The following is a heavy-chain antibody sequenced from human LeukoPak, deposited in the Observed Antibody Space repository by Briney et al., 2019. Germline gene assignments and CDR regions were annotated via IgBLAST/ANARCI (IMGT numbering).Heavy chain of an antibody. CDR2: IIPIFGTA. CDR3: ARDYGDYAPYDAFDI. V-gene: IGHV1-69*13. Sequence: SVKVPCKASGGTFSSYAISWVRQAPGQGLEWMGGIIPIFGTANYAQKFQGRVTITADESTSTAYMELSSLRSEDTAVYYCARDYGDYAPYDAFDIWGQGTMVTVSS. D-gene: IGHD4-17*01. J-gene: IGHJ3*02. CDR1: GGTFSSYA.